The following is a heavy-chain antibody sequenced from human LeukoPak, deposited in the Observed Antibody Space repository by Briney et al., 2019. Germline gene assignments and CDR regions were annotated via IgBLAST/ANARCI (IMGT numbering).Heavy chain of an antibody. CDR2: IYTSGST. CDR3: ARGGRGDY. Sequence: SETLSLXCTVSGGSISSGSYYWSWIRQPAGKGLEWIGRIYTSGSTNYNPSLKSRVTISVDTSKNQFSLKLSSVTAADTAVYYCARGGRGDYWGQGTLVTVSS. V-gene: IGHV4-61*02. J-gene: IGHJ4*02. CDR1: GGSISSGSYY.